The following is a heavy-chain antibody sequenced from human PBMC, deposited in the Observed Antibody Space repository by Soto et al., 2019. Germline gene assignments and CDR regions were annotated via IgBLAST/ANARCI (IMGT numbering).Heavy chain of an antibody. D-gene: IGHD2-2*01. CDR2: INPSGGST. Sequence: VASVKDSCKASGYTFTSYYMHWVRQAPGQGLEWMGIINPSGGSTSYAQKFQGRVTMTRDTSTSTVYMELSSLRSEDTAVYYCARDIVVVPAADFYYYHGMDVWGQGTTAPVS. CDR3: ARDIVVVPAADFYYYHGMDV. CDR1: GYTFTSYY. V-gene: IGHV1-46*01. J-gene: IGHJ6*02.